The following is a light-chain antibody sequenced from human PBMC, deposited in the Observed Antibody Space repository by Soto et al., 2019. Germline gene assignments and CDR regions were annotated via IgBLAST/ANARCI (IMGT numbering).Light chain of an antibody. CDR1: SSDVGGYNY. J-gene: IGLJ2*01. CDR3: SSYAGSSNLV. V-gene: IGLV2-8*01. CDR2: EVS. Sequence: QSVLTQPPSASGSPGQSVTISCTGTSSDVGGYNYVSWYQQHPGKAPKLMIYEVSKRPSGVPDRFSGSKSGNTASLTVSGLQAEDEADYYCSSYAGSSNLVFGGRTKLTVL.